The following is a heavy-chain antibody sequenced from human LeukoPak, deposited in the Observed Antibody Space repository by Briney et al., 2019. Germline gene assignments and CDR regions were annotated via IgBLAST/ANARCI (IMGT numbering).Heavy chain of an antibody. CDR3: ARSFPYCSSSSCYLFDY. D-gene: IGHD2-2*01. Sequence: ASVKVSCKASGYTFIGYYINWVRQAPEQGLEWMGWINPNSGGTNYAQKFQGRVTMTRDTSISTAYVELSSLRSDDTAVYYCARSFPYCSSSSCYLFDYWGQGTLVTVSS. CDR2: INPNSGGT. V-gene: IGHV1-2*02. CDR1: GYTFIGYY. J-gene: IGHJ4*02.